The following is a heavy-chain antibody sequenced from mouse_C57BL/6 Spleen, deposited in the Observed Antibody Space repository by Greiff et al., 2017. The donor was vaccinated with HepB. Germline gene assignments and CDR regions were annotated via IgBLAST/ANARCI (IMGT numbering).Heavy chain of an antibody. D-gene: IGHD1-1*01. CDR3: ARVGYYGSRDWYFDV. J-gene: IGHJ1*03. V-gene: IGHV1-55*01. CDR2: IYPGSGST. Sequence: QVHVKQPGAELVKPGASVKMSCKASGYTFTSYWITWVKQRPGQGLEWIGDIYPGSGSTNYNEKFKSKATLTVDTSSSTAYMQLSSLTSEDSAVYYCARVGYYGSRDWYFDVWGTGTTVTVSS. CDR1: GYTFTSYW.